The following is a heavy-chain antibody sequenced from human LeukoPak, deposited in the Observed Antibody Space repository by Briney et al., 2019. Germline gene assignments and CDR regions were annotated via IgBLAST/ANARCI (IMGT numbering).Heavy chain of an antibody. D-gene: IGHD5-18*01. CDR1: GFTXTSSA. J-gene: IGHJ4*02. CDR3: AASGYSYGYGMDY. V-gene: IGHV1-58*02. Sequence: GTSVKVSCKASGFTXTSSAMQWVRQARGQRLEWIGWIVVGSGNTNYAQKFQERVTITRDMSTSTAYMELSSLRSEDTAVFYCAASGYSYGYGMDYWGQGTLVTVSS. CDR2: IVVGSGNT.